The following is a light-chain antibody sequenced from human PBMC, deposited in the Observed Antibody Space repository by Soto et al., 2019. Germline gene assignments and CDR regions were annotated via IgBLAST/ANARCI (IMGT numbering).Light chain of an antibody. V-gene: IGLV2-14*01. J-gene: IGLJ2*01. CDR3: SSYTSSTTSVV. CDR2: DVS. CDR1: SSDVGGYNY. Sequence: QSALIQPASVSGSPGQSITISCTGTSSDVGGYNYVSWYQQHPGKAPKFMIYDVSNRPSGVSDRFSGSKSGNTASLTISGLQAEDEADYYCSSYTSSTTSVVFGGGTKLTVL.